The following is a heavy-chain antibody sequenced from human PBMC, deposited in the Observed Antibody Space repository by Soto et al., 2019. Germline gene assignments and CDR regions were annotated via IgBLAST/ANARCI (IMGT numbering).Heavy chain of an antibody. J-gene: IGHJ5*02. CDR3: AHLYAESGYDWRYDP. V-gene: IGHV2-5*02. Sequence: SGPTLVNPTQTLTLTCNFSGFSLSTKGGGVGWIRQPPGKALEWLGISYWDDDKRYRPSLNNRLTITKVTSKNQVVLTMTNVDTVDTGTYFCAHLYAESGYDWRYDPWGQGTRVTVSS. D-gene: IGHD5-12*01. CDR1: GFSLSTKGGG. CDR2: SYWDDDK.